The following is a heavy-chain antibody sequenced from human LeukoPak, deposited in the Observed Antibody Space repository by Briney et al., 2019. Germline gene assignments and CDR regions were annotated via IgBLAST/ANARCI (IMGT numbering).Heavy chain of an antibody. J-gene: IGHJ3*02. Sequence: SQTLSLTCTVSGGSISSGGYYWSWIRQHPGKGLEWIGYIYSSGSTYYNPSLKSRVTISVDTSKNQFSLKLSSVTAADTAVYYCARDTPYYDILTGPFDIWGQGTMVTVSS. CDR2: IYSSGST. V-gene: IGHV4-31*03. CDR1: GGSISSGGYY. D-gene: IGHD3-9*01. CDR3: ARDTPYYDILTGPFDI.